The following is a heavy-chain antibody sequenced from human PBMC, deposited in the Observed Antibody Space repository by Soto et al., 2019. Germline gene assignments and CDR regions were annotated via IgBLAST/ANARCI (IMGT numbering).Heavy chain of an antibody. J-gene: IGHJ4*02. V-gene: IGHV4-30-2*01. CDR2: IYHSGSI. D-gene: IGHD7-27*01. CDR1: GGSISSGGYS. CDR3: ARGPSGDKVDY. Sequence: KPSETLSLTCAVSGGSISSGGYSWSWIRQPPGKGLEGIGYIYHSGSIYYNPSLKSRVTISVDRSKNQFSLKLSSVTAADTAVYYCARGPSGDKVDYWGQGTLVTVSS.